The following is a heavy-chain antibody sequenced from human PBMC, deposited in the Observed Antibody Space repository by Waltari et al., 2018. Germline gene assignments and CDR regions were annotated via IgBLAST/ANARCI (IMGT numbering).Heavy chain of an antibody. Sequence: EVQLVESGGGLVKPGGSLRLSCAASGFTFSSYSMNWVRQAPGKGLEWVSSISSSSSYIYYADSVKGRFTISRDNAKNSLYLQMNSLRAEDTAVYYCARDGGVVVAARYWYFDLWGRGTLVTVSS. V-gene: IGHV3-21*01. CDR2: ISSSSSYI. CDR3: ARDGGVVVAARYWYFDL. D-gene: IGHD2-15*01. J-gene: IGHJ2*01. CDR1: GFTFSSYS.